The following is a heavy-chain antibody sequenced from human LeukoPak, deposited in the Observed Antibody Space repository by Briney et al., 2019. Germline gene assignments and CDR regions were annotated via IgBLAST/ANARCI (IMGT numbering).Heavy chain of an antibody. D-gene: IGHD3-16*01. Sequence: SETLSLTCTVPGGSISSSYDWGWIRQPPGKGLEWIGSIYYSGSTYYNPSLKSRVTISVDTSKNQFSLKLSFVTAADTAVYYCARLGVYDYVPPIDYWGQGTLVTVSP. CDR3: ARLGVYDYVPPIDY. V-gene: IGHV4-39*01. CDR2: IYYSGST. J-gene: IGHJ4*02. CDR1: GGSISSSYD.